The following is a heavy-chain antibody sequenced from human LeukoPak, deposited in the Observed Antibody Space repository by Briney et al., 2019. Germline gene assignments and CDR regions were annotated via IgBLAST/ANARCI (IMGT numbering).Heavy chain of an antibody. V-gene: IGHV3-21*01. Sequence: GGSLRLSCAASGFTFSSYSMNWVRQAPGKGLEWVSSISSSSSYIYYADSVKGRFTISRDNAKNSLYLQMNSLRAEGTAVYYCARASVVVPAASAEGFDYWGQGTLVTVSS. CDR1: GFTFSSYS. CDR2: ISSSSSYI. D-gene: IGHD2-2*01. J-gene: IGHJ4*02. CDR3: ARASVVVPAASAEGFDY.